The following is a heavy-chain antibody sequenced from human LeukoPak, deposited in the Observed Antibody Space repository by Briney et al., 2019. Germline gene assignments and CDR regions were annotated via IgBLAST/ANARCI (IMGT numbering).Heavy chain of an antibody. J-gene: IGHJ5*02. D-gene: IGHD3-22*01. CDR1: GGTFSSYA. Sequence: SVKVSCKASGGTFSSYAISWVRQAPGQGLEWMGGIIPIFGTANYAQKLQGRVTITTDESKSTAYMELSSLRSEDTAVYYCAREYYYDSSGYYGRTNWFDPWGQGTLVTVSS. CDR3: AREYYYDSSGYYGRTNWFDP. CDR2: IIPIFGTA. V-gene: IGHV1-69*05.